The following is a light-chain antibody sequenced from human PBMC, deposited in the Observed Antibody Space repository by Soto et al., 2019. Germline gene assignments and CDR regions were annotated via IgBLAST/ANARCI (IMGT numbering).Light chain of an antibody. CDR3: QQYGSSPRIT. CDR1: QSVSSSY. CDR2: GAS. J-gene: IGKJ5*01. Sequence: EIVLTQSPVTLSLSPGERATLSCRASQSVSSSYLAWYRQKPGQAPRLLIYGASSRATGIPDRFSGSGSGTDFTLTFSRLEPEDFAVYYCQQYGSSPRITFGQGTRLEIK. V-gene: IGKV3-20*01.